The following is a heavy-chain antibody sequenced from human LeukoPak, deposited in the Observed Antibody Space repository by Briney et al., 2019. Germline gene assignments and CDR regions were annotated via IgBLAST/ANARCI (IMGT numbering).Heavy chain of an antibody. CDR2: ISSSSSTI. CDR1: GFTFSSYS. V-gene: IGHV3-48*04. J-gene: IGHJ5*02. CDR3: ARIRRITIFQAYNWFDP. D-gene: IGHD3-3*01. Sequence: GGSLRLSCAASGFTFSSYSVNWVRQAPGKGLEWVSYISSSSSTIYYADSVKGRFTISRDNAKNSLYLQMNSLRAEDTAVYYCARIRRITIFQAYNWFDPWGQGTLVTVSS.